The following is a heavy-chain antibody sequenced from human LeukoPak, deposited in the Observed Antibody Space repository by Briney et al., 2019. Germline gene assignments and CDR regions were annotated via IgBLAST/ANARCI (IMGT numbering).Heavy chain of an antibody. D-gene: IGHD2-15*01. V-gene: IGHV3-53*01. CDR2: IYSGDST. Sequence: GGSLRLSCAASGFTVSSNYMSWVRQAPGKGLEWVSVIYSGDSTYYADSVKGRFTISRDNSKNTLYLQMNSLRAEDTAVYYCARERLHGAFDIWGQGTMVTVSS. J-gene: IGHJ3*02. CDR1: GFTVSSNY. CDR3: ARERLHGAFDI.